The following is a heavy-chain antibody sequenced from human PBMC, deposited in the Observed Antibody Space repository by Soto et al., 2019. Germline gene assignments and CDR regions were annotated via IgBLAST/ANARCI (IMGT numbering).Heavy chain of an antibody. CDR2: INHSGST. D-gene: IGHD1-26*01. Sequence: SETLSLTCAVYGGSFSGYYWSWIRQPPGKGLEWIGEINHSGSTDYNPSLKGRVTISVDTSKNQFSLKLSSVTAADTAVYYCARGFYGVGATSRQYDYWGQGTLVTVSS. J-gene: IGHJ4*02. V-gene: IGHV4-34*01. CDR1: GGSFSGYY. CDR3: ARGFYGVGATSRQYDY.